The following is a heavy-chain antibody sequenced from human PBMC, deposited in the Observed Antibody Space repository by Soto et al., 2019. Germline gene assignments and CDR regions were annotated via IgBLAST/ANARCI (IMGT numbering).Heavy chain of an antibody. J-gene: IGHJ5*02. CDR2: IYYSGST. D-gene: IGHD6-13*01. V-gene: IGHV4-31*03. CDR1: GGSISSDGYY. CDR3: SRGSSGYSSGWYGGNWFDP. Sequence: SETLSLTCTVSGGSISSDGYYWSWIRQHPGKGREWIGYIYYSGSTYYNPSLKSRVTISVDTSKNQFSQKLSSVTAADTAVYYCSRGSSGYSSGWYGGNWFDPWGQGTLVSVSS.